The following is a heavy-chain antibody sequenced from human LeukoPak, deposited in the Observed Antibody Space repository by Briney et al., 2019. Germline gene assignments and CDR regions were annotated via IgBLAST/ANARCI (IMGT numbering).Heavy chain of an antibody. D-gene: IGHD3-10*01. CDR3: ARRGKGSGSYYSYYMDV. CDR1: GGSISGYY. Sequence: SETLSLTCAVYGGSISGYYWSWIRQPPGKGLEWIGEINHSGSTNYNPSLKSRVTISVDTSKNQFSLKLSSVTAADTAVYYCARRGKGSGSYYSYYMDVWGKGTTVTISS. CDR2: INHSGST. J-gene: IGHJ6*03. V-gene: IGHV4-34*01.